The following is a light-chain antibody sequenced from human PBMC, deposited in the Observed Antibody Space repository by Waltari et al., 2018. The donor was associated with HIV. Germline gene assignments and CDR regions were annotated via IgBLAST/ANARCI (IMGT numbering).Light chain of an antibody. CDR1: AGAVTTAHY. J-gene: IGLJ3*02. V-gene: IGLV7-46*01. CDR2: VTS. CDR3: LLSYSGASWV. Sequence: QPVVTQDPPLPVSPERTLPPPSRSPAGAVTTAHYPYWFQQKPGQDPTTLIFVTSNKHSWTPARFSGSLRGGKAALTLSGAQPEDEAEYYCLLSYSGASWVFGGGTKVTVL.